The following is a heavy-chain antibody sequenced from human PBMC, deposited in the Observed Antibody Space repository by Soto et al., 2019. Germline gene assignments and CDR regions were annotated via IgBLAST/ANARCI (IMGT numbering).Heavy chain of an antibody. CDR2: ISHTGLT. D-gene: IGHD2-15*01. J-gene: IGHJ5*02. CDR1: GVSINSGDYY. CDR3: ARAEGITGYTWFDP. V-gene: IGHV4-30-4*01. Sequence: PSETLSLTCTVSGVSINSGDYYWSWIRQSPGKGLEWIAYISHTGLTDFNPSLKSRLSISEDTSKNQIYLKLNSVTAADTAVYYCARAEGITGYTWFDPWGHGVLVTVSS.